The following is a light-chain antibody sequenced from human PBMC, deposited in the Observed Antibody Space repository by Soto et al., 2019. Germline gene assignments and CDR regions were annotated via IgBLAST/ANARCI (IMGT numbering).Light chain of an antibody. J-gene: IGKJ5*01. V-gene: IGKV3-11*01. Sequence: EIVLAQSPATLSFSPGERATLSCRASQSVSSYLAWYQKKPGQAPRLLIYDASNRATGIPARFSGSGSGTDLTLTISSLEPEDFAVYYCQQRSNWPPITFGQGTRLEIK. CDR3: QQRSNWPPIT. CDR2: DAS. CDR1: QSVSSY.